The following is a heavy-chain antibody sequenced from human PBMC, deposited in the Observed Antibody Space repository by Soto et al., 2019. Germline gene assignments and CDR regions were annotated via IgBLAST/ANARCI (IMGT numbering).Heavy chain of an antibody. CDR2: IIPIFDIT. CDR1: GGTFRSYS. CDR3: ARDWGITGTPGIGYYGMDV. V-gene: IGHV1-69*13. Sequence: GASVKVSCKASGGTFRSYSISWVRQAPGQGXEWMGGIIPIFDITNYAQKFQGRVTITADESTSTAYMELSSLRSEDTAVYYCARDWGITGTPGIGYYGMDVWGQGPTVTVFS. D-gene: IGHD1-7*01. J-gene: IGHJ6*02.